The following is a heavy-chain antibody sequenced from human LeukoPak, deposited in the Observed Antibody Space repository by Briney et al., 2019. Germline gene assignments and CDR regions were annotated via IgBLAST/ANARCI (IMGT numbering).Heavy chain of an antibody. CDR2: IYHSGST. CDR3: ARLPYCTSATCLWYFDL. V-gene: IGHV4-59*08. J-gene: IGHJ2*01. Sequence: KPSETLSLTCTVSGGSISSYYWSWLRQPPGKGLEWIGYIYHSGSTNHNPSLKSRVTISVDTSKNQFSLKLTSVTAADTAVYYCARLPYCTSATCLWYFDLWGRGTLVTVSS. D-gene: IGHD2/OR15-2a*01. CDR1: GGSISSYY.